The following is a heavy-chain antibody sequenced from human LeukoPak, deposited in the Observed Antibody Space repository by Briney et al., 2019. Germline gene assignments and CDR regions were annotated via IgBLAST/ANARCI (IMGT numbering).Heavy chain of an antibody. CDR3: ARRNVKFSNYGRLDY. D-gene: IGHD4-11*01. CDR1: EFTFSSHV. V-gene: IGHV3-30*03. Sequence: GGSLRLSCAASEFTFSSHVMHWFRQAPGKGLEWVAVISADGSTAYYSDSVKGRFTISRDNAKNTLHLQMNTLKGDDTAVYYCARRNVKFSNYGRLDYWGQGTLVTVSS. J-gene: IGHJ4*02. CDR2: ISADGSTA.